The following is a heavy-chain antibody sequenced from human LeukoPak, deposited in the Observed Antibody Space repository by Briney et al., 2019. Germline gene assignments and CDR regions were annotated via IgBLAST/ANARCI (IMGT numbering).Heavy chain of an antibody. D-gene: IGHD3-16*01. J-gene: IGHJ6*03. CDR2: ISWNSGSI. V-gene: IGHV3-9*03. Sequence: GGSLRLSCAASGFTFDDYAMHWVRQAPGKGLEWVAGISWNSGSIGYAGSVEGRFTIFRDNAKNSLYLQMNSLRAEDMALYYCAKDLGFYYFYYYMDVWGKGTTVTVSS. CDR3: AKDLGFYYFYYYMDV. CDR1: GFTFDDYA.